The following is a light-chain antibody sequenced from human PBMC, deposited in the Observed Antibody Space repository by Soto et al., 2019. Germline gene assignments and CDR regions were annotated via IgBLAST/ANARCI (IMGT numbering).Light chain of an antibody. CDR1: ENVKFN. CDR3: QQYYNWPLT. CDR2: NAS. Sequence: EILMTQSPAPLSVSPGERATLSCRASENVKFNLAWYQQRPGQAPRLLFYNASTRATAFPARFSGSGSGTDYILTISSLQSEDFAVYYCQQYYNWPLTFGQGTRLKI. J-gene: IGKJ5*01. V-gene: IGKV3-15*01.